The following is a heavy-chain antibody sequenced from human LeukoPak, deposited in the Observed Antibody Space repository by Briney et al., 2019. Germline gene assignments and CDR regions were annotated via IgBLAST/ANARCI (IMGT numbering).Heavy chain of an antibody. J-gene: IGHJ4*02. D-gene: IGHD1-26*01. CDR2: ISYDGSNK. Sequence: GGSLRLSCAASGFTFSSYGVHWVRQAPGKGLEWVAVISYDGSNKYYADSVKGRFTISRDNSKNTLYLQMNSLRAEDTAVYYCARDHEWGRAYFDYWGQGTLVTVSS. CDR3: ARDHEWGRAYFDY. V-gene: IGHV3-30*03. CDR1: GFTFSSYG.